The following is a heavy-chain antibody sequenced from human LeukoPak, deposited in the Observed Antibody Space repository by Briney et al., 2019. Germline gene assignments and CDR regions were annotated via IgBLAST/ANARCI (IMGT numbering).Heavy chain of an antibody. Sequence: GSLRLSCAASGFTFSSYAMSWVRQAPGKGLEWVSAISGSGGSTYYADSVKGRFTISRDNAKNSLYLQMNSLRAEDTAVYYCAREGYDFWSGYSKYYFDYWGQGTLVTVSS. J-gene: IGHJ4*02. CDR3: AREGYDFWSGYSKYYFDY. CDR2: ISGSGGST. D-gene: IGHD3-3*01. CDR1: GFTFSSYA. V-gene: IGHV3-23*01.